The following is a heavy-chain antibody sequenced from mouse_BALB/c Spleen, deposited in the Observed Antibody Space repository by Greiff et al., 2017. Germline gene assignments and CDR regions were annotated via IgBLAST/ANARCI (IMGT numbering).Heavy chain of an antibody. CDR1: GYTSTSYW. D-gene: IGHD2-13*01. CDR3: ASRGDQAWFAY. J-gene: IGHJ3*01. CDR2: INPSTGYT. V-gene: IGHV1-7*01. Sequence: VQLQESGAELAKPGASVKMSCKASGYTSTSYWMHWVKQRPGQGLEWIGYINPSTGYTEYNQKFKDKATLTADKSSSTAYMQLSSLTSEDSAVYYCASRGDQAWFAYWGQGTLVTVSA.